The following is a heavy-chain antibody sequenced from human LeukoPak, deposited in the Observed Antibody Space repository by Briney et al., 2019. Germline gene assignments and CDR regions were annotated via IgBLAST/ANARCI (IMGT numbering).Heavy chain of an antibody. CDR2: ISGSGGST. CDR3: AKLRTYSSAPHAFDI. CDR1: GFTFSSYA. V-gene: IGHV3-23*01. D-gene: IGHD6-25*01. Sequence: PGGSLRLSCAASGFTFSSYAMSWVRQAPGKGLEWVSAISGSGGSTYYADSVKGRFTISRDNSKNTLYLQMNSLRAEDTAAYYCAKLRTYSSAPHAFDIWGQGTMVTVSS. J-gene: IGHJ3*02.